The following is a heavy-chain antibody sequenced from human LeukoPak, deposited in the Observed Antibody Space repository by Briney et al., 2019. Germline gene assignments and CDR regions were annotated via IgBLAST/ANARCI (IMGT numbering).Heavy chain of an antibody. CDR3: ARDSYGTSGYQGWFDP. D-gene: IGHD5-12*01. J-gene: IGHJ5*02. CDR1: GFTFGTYW. CDR2: INQDGSEK. Sequence: GGSLRLSCAASGFTFGTYWMSWVRRAPGKGLEWVANINQDGSEKYYVDSVKGRFTISRDNAKNSLYLQMNSLRAEDTAVYYCARDSYGTSGYQGWFDPWGQGTLVTVSS. V-gene: IGHV3-7*01.